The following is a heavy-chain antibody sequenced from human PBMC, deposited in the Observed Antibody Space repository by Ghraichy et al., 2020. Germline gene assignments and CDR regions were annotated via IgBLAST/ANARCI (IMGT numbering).Heavy chain of an antibody. CDR3: ARRGDYYDSSGYSHAFDI. J-gene: IGHJ3*02. Sequence: SETLSLTCTVSGGSISSYYWSWIRQPPGKGLEWIGYIYYSGSTNYNPSLKSRVTISVDTSKNQFSLKLSSVTAADTAVYYCARRGDYYDSSGYSHAFDIWGQGTMVTVSS. V-gene: IGHV4-59*08. D-gene: IGHD3-22*01. CDR1: GGSISSYY. CDR2: IYYSGST.